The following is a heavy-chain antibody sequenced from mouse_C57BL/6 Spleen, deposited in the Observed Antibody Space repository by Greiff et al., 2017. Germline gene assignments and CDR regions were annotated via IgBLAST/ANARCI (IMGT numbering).Heavy chain of an antibody. Sequence: QVQLKQSGPELVRPGVSVKISCKGSGYTFTDYAMHWVKQSHAKSLEWIGVISTYYGDASYNQKFKDKATMTVAQSSSTAYMGLARLTSEDSAVYYCARSSYYNGSRWYFDVWGTGTTVTVSS. V-gene: IGHV1-67*01. J-gene: IGHJ1*03. D-gene: IGHD1-1*01. CDR3: ARSSYYNGSRWYFDV. CDR1: GYTFTDYA. CDR2: ISTYYGDA.